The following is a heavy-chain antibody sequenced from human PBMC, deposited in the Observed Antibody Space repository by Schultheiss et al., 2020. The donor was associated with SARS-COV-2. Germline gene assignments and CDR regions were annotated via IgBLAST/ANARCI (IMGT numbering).Heavy chain of an antibody. D-gene: IGHD2-2*02. CDR1: GGSFSGYY. CDR3: AREMRCSSTSCYRSFNLVNDY. J-gene: IGHJ4*02. Sequence: SETLTLTCAVNGGSFSGYYWSWIRQPPGKGLEWIGEINHSGSTNYNPSLKSRVTISVDTSKNQFSLKLSSVTAADTAVYYCAREMRCSSTSCYRSFNLVNDYWCQGTLVTVSS. V-gene: IGHV4-34*01. CDR2: INHSGST.